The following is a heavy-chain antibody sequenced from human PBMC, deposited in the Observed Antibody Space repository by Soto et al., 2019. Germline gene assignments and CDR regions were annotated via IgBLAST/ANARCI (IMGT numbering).Heavy chain of an antibody. CDR1: GYTFTSYC. J-gene: IGHJ3*02. CDR2: ISAYNGNT. Sequence: ASVKVSCKASGYTFTSYCISWVRQAPGQGLEWMGWISAYNGNTNYAQKLQGRVTMTTDTSTSTAYMELRSLRSDDTAVYYCARDRSYGDPHDAFDIWGQGTMVTVSS. CDR3: ARDRSYGDPHDAFDI. D-gene: IGHD4-17*01. V-gene: IGHV1-18*01.